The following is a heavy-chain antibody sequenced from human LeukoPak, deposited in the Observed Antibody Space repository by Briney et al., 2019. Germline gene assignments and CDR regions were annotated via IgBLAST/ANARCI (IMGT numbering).Heavy chain of an antibody. J-gene: IGHJ5*02. Sequence: SGPTLVKPTQTLTLTCTFSGFSLSTSGVGVGWIRQPPGKALEWLALIYWNDDKRYSPSLKSRLTITKDTSKNQVVLTMTNMDPVDTATYYCAHTVRHITMVRGVIISWFDPWGQGTLVTVSS. CDR2: IYWNDDK. CDR1: GFSLSTSGVG. CDR3: AHTVRHITMVRGVIISWFDP. D-gene: IGHD3-10*01. V-gene: IGHV2-5*01.